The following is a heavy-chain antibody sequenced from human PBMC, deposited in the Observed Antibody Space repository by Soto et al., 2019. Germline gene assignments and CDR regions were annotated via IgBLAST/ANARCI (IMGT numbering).Heavy chain of an antibody. V-gene: IGHV4-4*02. CDR3: ARSPDSSGYYLRRYYYGMDV. D-gene: IGHD3-22*01. J-gene: IGHJ6*02. CDR2: IYHSGST. Sequence: QVQLQESGPGLVKPSGTLSLTCAVSGGSISSSNWWSWVRQPPGKGLEWIGEIYHSGSTNYNPSPNRRVTNSVDKTKAHVSLKLPSVTAADTAVYYCARSPDSSGYYLRRYYYGMDVWGQGTTVTASS. CDR1: GGSISSSNW.